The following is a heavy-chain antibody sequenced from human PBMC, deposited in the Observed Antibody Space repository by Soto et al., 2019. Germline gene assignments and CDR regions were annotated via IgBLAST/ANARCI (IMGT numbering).Heavy chain of an antibody. D-gene: IGHD3-16*01. J-gene: IGHJ4*02. CDR2: VYWDDDK. CDR3: AHCRGGVASF. CDR1: GFSLNTRDVG. V-gene: IGHV2-5*02. Sequence: QITLNESGPALVKPTQTLTLTCTFSGFSLNTRDVGVGWIRQPPGKALEWLGVVYWDDDKTYSPSLKSRLTITKDTPKNRVVLRMTKMAPVDTATYYCAHCRGGVASFWGQGTLVTVSS.